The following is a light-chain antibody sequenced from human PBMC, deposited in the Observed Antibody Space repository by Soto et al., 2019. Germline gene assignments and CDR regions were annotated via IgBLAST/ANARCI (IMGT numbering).Light chain of an antibody. Sequence: DIKMTQSPSALSASVGDRVTITCRASQSISSWLAWYQQKPGKAPKLLIYKASSLESGVPSRFSGSGSGTDFTLTISRLEPDDFAVYYCQQYGSSGTFGQGTKVDIK. CDR1: QSISSW. J-gene: IGKJ1*01. CDR3: QQYGSSGT. V-gene: IGKV1-5*03. CDR2: KAS.